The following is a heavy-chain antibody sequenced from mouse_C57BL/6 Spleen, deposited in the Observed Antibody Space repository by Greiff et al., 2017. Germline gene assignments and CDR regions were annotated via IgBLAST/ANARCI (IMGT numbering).Heavy chain of an antibody. Sequence: EVQLQESVAELVRPGASVKLSCTASGFNIKNTYLHWVKQRPEQGLEWIGRIDPANGNTTYAPKFQGQVTITADTSSNTAYLQLSSLTSEDTAIYYWAPGRDDGYRFAYWGQGTLVTVSA. CDR2: IDPANGNT. CDR1: GFNIKNTY. V-gene: IGHV14-3*01. J-gene: IGHJ3*01. CDR3: APGRDDGYRFAY. D-gene: IGHD2-3*01.